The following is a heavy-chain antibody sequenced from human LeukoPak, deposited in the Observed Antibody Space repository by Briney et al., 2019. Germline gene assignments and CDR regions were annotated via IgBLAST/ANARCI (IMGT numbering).Heavy chain of an antibody. D-gene: IGHD3-10*02. CDR2: ISSSGSTI. Sequence: SGGSLRLSCAASGFTFSSFNMNWVRQAPGKGPEGVSYISSSGSTIYYADSVKGRFTISRDNAKNSLYLQMNSLRAEDTAVYYCAELGITMIGGVWGKGTTVTISS. J-gene: IGHJ6*04. V-gene: IGHV3-48*04. CDR1: GFTFSSFN. CDR3: AELGITMIGGV.